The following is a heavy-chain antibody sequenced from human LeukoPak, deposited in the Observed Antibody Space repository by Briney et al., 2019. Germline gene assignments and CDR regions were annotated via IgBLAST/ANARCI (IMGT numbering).Heavy chain of an antibody. CDR3: ARETPGAYSFDY. CDR2: MFASGETG. D-gene: IGHD4-23*01. CDR1: GYTFTDYH. V-gene: IGHV1-46*04. Sequence: ASVKISCKSSGYTFTDYHVHWVRQAPGQGLEWLGKMFASGETGSNAQKLKGRVTLTRDTSTATVYMEPSSLTAEDTAMYFCARETPGAYSFDYWGQGVLVTVSS. J-gene: IGHJ4*02.